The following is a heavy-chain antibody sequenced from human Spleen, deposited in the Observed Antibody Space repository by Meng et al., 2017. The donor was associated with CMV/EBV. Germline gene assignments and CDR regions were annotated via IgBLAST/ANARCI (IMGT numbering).Heavy chain of an antibody. Sequence: GESLKISCAASGFTFSSYSMHWVRQAPGKGLEWVSSISSSSSYIYYADSVKGRFTISRDNAKNSLYLQMNSLRAEDTAVYYCANIVVVPAAILPWGQGTLVTVSS. J-gene: IGHJ5*02. CDR1: GFTFSSYS. D-gene: IGHD2-2*01. CDR3: ANIVVVPAAILP. V-gene: IGHV3-21*01. CDR2: ISSSSSYI.